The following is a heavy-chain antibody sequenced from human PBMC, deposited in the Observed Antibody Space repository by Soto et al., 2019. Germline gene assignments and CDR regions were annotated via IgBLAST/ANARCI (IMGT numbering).Heavy chain of an antibody. CDR3: ARGGSSPDWFDP. CDR2: ISAYNGNT. CDR1: GYTFTSYV. V-gene: IGHV1-18*01. D-gene: IGHD6-13*01. Sequence: ASVKVSCKASGYTFTSYVISWVRQAPGQGLEWMGWISAYNGNTNYAQKLQGRGTMTTDTSTSTAYMELRSLRSDDTAVGCGARGGSSPDWFDPWGQGTLVTVSS. J-gene: IGHJ5*02.